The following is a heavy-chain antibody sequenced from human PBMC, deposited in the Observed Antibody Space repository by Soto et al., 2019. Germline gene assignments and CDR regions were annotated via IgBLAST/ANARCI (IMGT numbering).Heavy chain of an antibody. D-gene: IGHD3-3*01. Sequence: QITLKESGPTLVKPTQTLTLTCAFSGLSLTTNGLSVGWVRQPPGKALEWLALIYWDDDKRYSPSLKSRLTITRDTSKNQVVLTMTNMDPVDTDTYSCAHSSTDLNHAMDVWGQGTTVSVSS. CDR3: AHSSTDLNHAMDV. V-gene: IGHV2-5*02. CDR2: IYWDDDK. J-gene: IGHJ6*02. CDR1: GLSLTTNGLS.